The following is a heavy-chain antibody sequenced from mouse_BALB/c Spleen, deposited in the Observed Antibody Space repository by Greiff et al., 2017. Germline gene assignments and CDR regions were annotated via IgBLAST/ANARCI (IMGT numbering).Heavy chain of an antibody. Sequence: QVQLQQSGAELARPGASVKLSCKASGYTFTSYWMQWVKQRPGQGLEWIGAIYPGDGDTRYTQKFKGKATLTADKSSSTAYMQLSSLASEDSAVYYCARDGNYRSFAYWGQGTLVTVSA. CDR2: IYPGDGDT. J-gene: IGHJ3*01. D-gene: IGHD2-1*01. CDR1: GYTFTSYW. CDR3: ARDGNYRSFAY. V-gene: IGHV1-87*01.